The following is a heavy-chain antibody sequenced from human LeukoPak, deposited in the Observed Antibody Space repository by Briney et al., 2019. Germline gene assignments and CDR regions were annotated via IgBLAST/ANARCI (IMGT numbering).Heavy chain of an antibody. J-gene: IGHJ4*02. D-gene: IGHD3-9*01. Sequence: GGSLRLSCAASGFIFRNYAMSWVRQAPGKGLEWVSAITDSGDTTYYPDSVKGRFTISRDNSKNTLYVEMNTLRAEDTAVYYCAKWGDYDILTGYYVSDFWGQGTLVTVSS. CDR3: AKWGDYDILTGYYVSDF. CDR1: GFIFRNYA. V-gene: IGHV3-23*01. CDR2: ITDSGDTT.